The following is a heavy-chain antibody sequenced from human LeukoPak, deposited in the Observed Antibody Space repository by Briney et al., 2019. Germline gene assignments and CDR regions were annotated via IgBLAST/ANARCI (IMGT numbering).Heavy chain of an antibody. V-gene: IGHV4-39*07. D-gene: IGHD4-11*01. CDR3: ARGRGYSNYRY. CDR1: GGCISSGGYY. CDR2: INHSGST. J-gene: IGHJ4*02. Sequence: PSETLSLTCTVSGGCISSGGYYWSWIRQPPGKGLEWIGEINHSGSTNYNPSLKSRVTISVDTSKNQFSLKLSSVTAADTAVYYCARGRGYSNYRYWGQGTLVTVSS.